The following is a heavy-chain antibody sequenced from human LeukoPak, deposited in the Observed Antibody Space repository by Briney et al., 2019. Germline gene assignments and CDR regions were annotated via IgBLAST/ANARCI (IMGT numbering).Heavy chain of an antibody. D-gene: IGHD1-1*01. V-gene: IGHV3-48*04. J-gene: IGHJ4*02. CDR2: ISSSGGII. Sequence: GGSLRLSCAASGFTFTSCSMNWVRQAPGKGLEWVSCISSSGGIIYYADSVKGRFTISRDHAKNSLYLQMNSLRAGDTAVYYCARNLDVWGQGTLVTVSS. CDR3: ARNLDV. CDR1: GFTFTSCS.